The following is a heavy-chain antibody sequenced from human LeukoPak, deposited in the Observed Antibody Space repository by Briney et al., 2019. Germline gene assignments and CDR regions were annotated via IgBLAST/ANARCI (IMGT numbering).Heavy chain of an antibody. CDR3: AKDRGVQDAVLALDY. J-gene: IGHJ4*02. CDR2: ISGSGGST. Sequence: GGSLRLSCAASGFTFSSYAMSWVRQAPGKGLEWFSAISGSGGSTYYADSVKGRFTISRDNSKNTLYLQMNSLRAEDTAVYYCAKDRGVQDAVLALDYWGQGTLVTVSS. CDR1: GFTFSSYA. D-gene: IGHD3-10*01. V-gene: IGHV3-23*01.